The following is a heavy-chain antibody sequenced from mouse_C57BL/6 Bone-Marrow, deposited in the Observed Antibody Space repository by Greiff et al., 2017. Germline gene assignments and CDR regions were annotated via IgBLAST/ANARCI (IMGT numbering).Heavy chain of an antibody. CDR3: ARQGAQALYAMDY. Sequence: QVQLQQPGAELVKPGASVKLSCKASGYTFTSYWMQWVKQRPGQGLEWIGEIDPSDSYTNYNQKFKGKATLTVDTSSSTAYMQLSSLTSEDSAVYYCARQGAQALYAMDYWGQGTSVTVSS. CDR1: GYTFTSYW. V-gene: IGHV1-50*01. D-gene: IGHD3-2*02. CDR2: IDPSDSYT. J-gene: IGHJ4*01.